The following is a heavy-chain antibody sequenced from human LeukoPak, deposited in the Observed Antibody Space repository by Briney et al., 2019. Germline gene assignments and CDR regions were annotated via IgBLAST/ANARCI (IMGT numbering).Heavy chain of an antibody. CDR3: TTDSFDYGDYESY. Sequence: GGSLRLSCAASGFTFSNAWMSWVRQAPGKGLEWVGRIKSKTDGGTTDYAAPVKGRFTISRDDSKNTLYQQMNSLKTEDTAVYYCTTDSFDYGDYESYWGQGTLVTVSS. D-gene: IGHD4-17*01. V-gene: IGHV3-15*01. CDR2: IKSKTDGGTT. CDR1: GFTFSNAW. J-gene: IGHJ4*02.